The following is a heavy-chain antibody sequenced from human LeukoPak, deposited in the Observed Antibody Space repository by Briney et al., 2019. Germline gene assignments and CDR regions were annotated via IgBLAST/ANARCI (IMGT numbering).Heavy chain of an antibody. CDR1: GYSISSGYY. Sequence: SETLSLTCAVSGYSISSGYYWGWIRQPPGKGLEWIGSIYHSRSTYYNPSLKSRVTISVDTSKNQFSLKLSSVTAADTAVYYCARGSGSYYFDYWGQGTLVTVSS. CDR3: ARGSGSYYFDY. V-gene: IGHV4-38-2*01. D-gene: IGHD1-26*01. CDR2: IYHSRST. J-gene: IGHJ4*02.